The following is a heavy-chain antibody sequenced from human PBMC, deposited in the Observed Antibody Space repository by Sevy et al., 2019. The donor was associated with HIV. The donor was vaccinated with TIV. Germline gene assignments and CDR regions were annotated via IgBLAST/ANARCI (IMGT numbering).Heavy chain of an antibody. Sequence: GGSLRLSCAASGFTFDDYAMHWVRQAPGRGLEWVSGISWNSGSIGYADSVKGRFTISRDNAKDSLYLQMNSLRAEDTALYYCAKDIRSRLEYYGMDVWGQRTTVTVSS. V-gene: IGHV3-9*01. CDR1: GFTFDDYA. D-gene: IGHD4-17*01. CDR3: AKDIRSRLEYYGMDV. J-gene: IGHJ6*02. CDR2: ISWNSGSI.